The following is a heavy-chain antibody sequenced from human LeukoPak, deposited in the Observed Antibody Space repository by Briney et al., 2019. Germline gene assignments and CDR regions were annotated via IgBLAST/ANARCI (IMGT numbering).Heavy chain of an antibody. CDR3: ARGGRKRVPAAATTTYYDYMDA. CDR2: MNPNSGNT. V-gene: IGHV1-8*01. D-gene: IGHD2-2*01. Sequence: ASVKVSCKASGYTFTSYDINWVRQGTGQGLEWVGWMNPNSGNTGYAQKFQGRVTMTRNTSISTAYMELSSLRSEDTAVYYCARGGRKRVPAAATTTYYDYMDAWGKGTTVTVSS. CDR1: GYTFTSYD. J-gene: IGHJ6*03.